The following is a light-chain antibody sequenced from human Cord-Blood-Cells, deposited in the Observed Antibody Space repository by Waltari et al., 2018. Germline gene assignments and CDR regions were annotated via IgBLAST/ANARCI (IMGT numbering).Light chain of an antibody. V-gene: IGKV1-5*03. Sequence: DIQMTQSPSTLSASVGDRVTITCRASQSTSSWLAWYQQKPGKAPKLLIYKASSLESGVPSRFSGSGSGTEFTLTISSLQPDDFATYYCQQYNSYSRTFGPGTKVDIK. CDR3: QQYNSYSRT. CDR2: KAS. CDR1: QSTSSW. J-gene: IGKJ3*01.